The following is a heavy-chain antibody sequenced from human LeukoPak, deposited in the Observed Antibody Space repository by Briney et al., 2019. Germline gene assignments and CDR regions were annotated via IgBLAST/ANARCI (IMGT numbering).Heavy chain of an antibody. V-gene: IGHV3-7*01. Sequence: GGSLRLSCAASGFTFSSYWISWVRQAPGKGLEWVANIKQDGSEKFYVDSVKGRFTISRDSAKNSVYLQMNSLRAEDTAVYYCTRMVWRSRPFDYWGQGTLVTVSS. CDR1: GFTFSSYW. CDR2: IKQDGSEK. J-gene: IGHJ4*02. CDR3: TRMVWRSRPFDY. D-gene: IGHD2-2*01.